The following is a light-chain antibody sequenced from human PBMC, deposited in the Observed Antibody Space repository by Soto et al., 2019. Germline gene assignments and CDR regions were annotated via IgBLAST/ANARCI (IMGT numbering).Light chain of an antibody. CDR2: KAS. CDR1: QSISSW. V-gene: IGKV1-5*03. CDR3: QQYNSYSRYT. J-gene: IGKJ2*01. Sequence: DIQMTQSPSTLSASVGDRVTITCRASQSISSWLAWYQQKPGKAPKLLIYKASSLESGVRSRFSGSGSGTEFTLTISSLQTDDFATYYCQQYNSYSRYTFGQGTKLEIK.